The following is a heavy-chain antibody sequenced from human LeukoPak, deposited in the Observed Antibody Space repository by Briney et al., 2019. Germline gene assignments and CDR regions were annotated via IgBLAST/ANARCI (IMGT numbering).Heavy chain of an antibody. CDR1: GFTFSSYA. V-gene: IGHV3-23*01. D-gene: IGHD2-15*01. CDR3: AKDSCSGGSCYTRSSDY. J-gene: IGHJ4*02. CDR2: IGGSGGNA. Sequence: PEGSLRLSCAASGFTFSSYAMSWVRQAPGKGLEWVSAIGGSGGNAYYADSVKGRFTISRDNSKNTLYLQMNSLRAEDTAVYYCAKDSCSGGSCYTRSSDYWGQGTLVTVSS.